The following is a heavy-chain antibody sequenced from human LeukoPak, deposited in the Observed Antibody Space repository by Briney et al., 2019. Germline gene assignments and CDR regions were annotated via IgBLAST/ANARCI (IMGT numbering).Heavy chain of an antibody. CDR3: ATATQPRGYFLH. J-gene: IGHJ1*01. CDR2: ISVNNGGT. D-gene: IGHD2-2*01. V-gene: IGHV1-18*01. CDR1: GYTFTTYS. Sequence: ASVKVSCKASGYTFTTYSLAWVREAPGQSLEWMGWISVNNGGTNYAQSFQDRVTLTRDTSTNTAYLELRSLRSDDTAIIYCATATQPRGYFLHWGQGTLVTVSS.